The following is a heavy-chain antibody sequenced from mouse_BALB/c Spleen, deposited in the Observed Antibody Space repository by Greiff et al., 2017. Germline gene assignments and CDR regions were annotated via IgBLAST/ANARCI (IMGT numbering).Heavy chain of an antibody. Sequence: VQLQESGAELVKPGASVKLSCKASGYTFTSYWMHWVKQRPGQGLEWIGEINPSNGRTNYNEKFKSKATLTVDKSSSTAYMQLSSLTSEDSAVYYCATLRYGAMDYWGQGTSVTVSS. CDR2: INPSNGRT. CDR1: GYTFTSYW. CDR3: ATLRYGAMDY. D-gene: IGHD1-1*01. J-gene: IGHJ4*01. V-gene: IGHV1S81*02.